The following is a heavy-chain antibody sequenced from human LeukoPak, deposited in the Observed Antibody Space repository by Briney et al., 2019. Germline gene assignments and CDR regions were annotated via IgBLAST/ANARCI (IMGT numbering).Heavy chain of an antibody. CDR3: ARPFSGKDSTPDF. D-gene: IGHD1-26*01. Sequence: AGESLKISCKTSGYSFTTYWIAWVRQMPGRGLEWMGIIFPRDSDTIYSPSFEGQVTFSADKSITTAYLEWTGLKASDTAIYYCARPFSGKDSTPDFWGQGTLVTVSS. CDR2: IFPRDSDT. J-gene: IGHJ4*02. CDR1: GYSFTTYW. V-gene: IGHV5-51*01.